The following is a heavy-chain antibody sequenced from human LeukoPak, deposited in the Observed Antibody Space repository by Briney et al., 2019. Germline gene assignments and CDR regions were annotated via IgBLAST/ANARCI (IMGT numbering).Heavy chain of an antibody. CDR2: ISSSSSYI. CDR1: GFTFSSYS. D-gene: IGHD6-13*01. J-gene: IGHJ4*02. V-gene: IGHV3-21*01. Sequence: GGSLRLSCAASGFTFSSYSMNWVRQAPGKGLEWVSSISSSSSYIYYADSVKGRFTISRDNAKNSLYLQMNSLRAEDTAVYYCARVVNSSWYYFDYWGQGTLVTVS. CDR3: ARVVNSSWYYFDY.